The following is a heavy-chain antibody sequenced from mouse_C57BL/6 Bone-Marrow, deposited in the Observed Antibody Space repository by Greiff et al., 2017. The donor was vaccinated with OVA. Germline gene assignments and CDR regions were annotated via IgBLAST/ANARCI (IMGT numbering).Heavy chain of an antibody. V-gene: IGHV5-6*01. J-gene: IGHJ3*01. CDR1: GFTFSSYG. CDR3: ARPNYYGSSLAY. D-gene: IGHD1-1*01. CDR2: ISSGGSYT. Sequence: EVQGVESGGDLVKPGGSLKLSCAASGFTFSSYGMSWVRQTPDKRLEWVATISSGGSYTYYPDSVKGLFTISRDNAKNTLYLQMSSLKSEDTAMYYCARPNYYGSSLAYWGQGTLVTVSA.